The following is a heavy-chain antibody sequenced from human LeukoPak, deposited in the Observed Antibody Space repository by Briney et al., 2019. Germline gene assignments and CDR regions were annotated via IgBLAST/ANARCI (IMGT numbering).Heavy chain of an antibody. D-gene: IGHD2-15*01. CDR1: GGTFSSYA. CDR3: ASEVHRYCSGGSCYFND. Sequence: SVKVSCKASGGTFSSYAISWVRQAPGQGLEWMGRIIPIFGTANYAQKFQGRVAITTDESTRTAYMELSSLRCEDTAVYYCASEVHRYCSGGSCYFNDWGQGTLVTVSS. V-gene: IGHV1-69*05. CDR2: IIPIFGTA. J-gene: IGHJ4*02.